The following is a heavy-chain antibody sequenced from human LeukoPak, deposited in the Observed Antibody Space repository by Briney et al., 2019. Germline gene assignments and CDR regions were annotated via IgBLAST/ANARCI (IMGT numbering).Heavy chain of an antibody. D-gene: IGHD2-15*01. Sequence: GASVKVSCKASGGTFSSYTISWVRQAPGQGLEWMGRIIPILGIANYAQKFQGRVTITADESTSTAYMELSSLRSEDTAVYYCAMVVAAQDAFDIWGQGTMVTVSS. CDR1: GGTFSSYT. CDR2: IIPILGIA. V-gene: IGHV1-69*02. J-gene: IGHJ3*02. CDR3: AMVVAAQDAFDI.